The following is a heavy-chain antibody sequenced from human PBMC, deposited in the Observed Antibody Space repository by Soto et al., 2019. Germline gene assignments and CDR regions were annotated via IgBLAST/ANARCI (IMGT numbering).Heavy chain of an antibody. D-gene: IGHD4-17*01. V-gene: IGHV4-38-2*01. J-gene: IGHJ4*02. Sequence: PSETLSLTCAVSGYSISSGYYWGWIRQPPGKGLEWIGSIYHSGSTYYNPSLKSRVTISVDTSKNQFSLKLSSVTAADTAVYYCPRGLRSYIYSMKYYFDYWGQGTLVTVSS. CDR1: GYSISSGYY. CDR2: IYHSGST. CDR3: PRGLRSYIYSMKYYFDY.